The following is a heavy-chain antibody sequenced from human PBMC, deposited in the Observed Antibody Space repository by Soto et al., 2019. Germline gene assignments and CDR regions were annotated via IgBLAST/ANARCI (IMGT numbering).Heavy chain of an antibody. Sequence: QQRLVQSGAEVRKPGSSVKVSCKVTGGTSTRYAINWVRQAPGQGLEWMGGIVPMFGTSKYAQKFQGRVTITADTSTNIAYMELRSLRSEDTAVYYCNRGSEYDFWSGYLWGQGTLVSVSS. V-gene: IGHV1-69*06. CDR3: NRGSEYDFWSGYL. D-gene: IGHD3-3*01. CDR1: GGTSTRYA. CDR2: IVPMFGTS. J-gene: IGHJ4*02.